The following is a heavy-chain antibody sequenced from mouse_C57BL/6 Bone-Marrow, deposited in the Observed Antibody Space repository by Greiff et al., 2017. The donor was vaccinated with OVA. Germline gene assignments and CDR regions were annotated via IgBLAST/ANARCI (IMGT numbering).Heavy chain of an antibody. CDR1: GFTFSDYG. J-gene: IGHJ3*01. D-gene: IGHD2-2*01. Sequence: EVQLQESGGGLVKPGGSLKLSCAASGFTFSDYGMHWVRQAPEKGLEWVAYISSGSSTIYYADTVKGRFTISRDNAKNTLFLQMTSLRSEDTAMYYCARAYGFPFAYWGQGTLVTVSA. CDR3: ARAYGFPFAY. V-gene: IGHV5-17*01. CDR2: ISSGSSTI.